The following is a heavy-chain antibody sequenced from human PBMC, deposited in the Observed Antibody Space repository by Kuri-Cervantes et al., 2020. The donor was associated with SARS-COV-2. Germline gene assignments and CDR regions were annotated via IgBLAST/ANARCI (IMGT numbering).Heavy chain of an antibody. V-gene: IGHV3-23*01. J-gene: IGHJ4*02. CDR3: AKWDVIVVVAAPELHY. D-gene: IGHD2-15*01. Sequence: GESLKISCAASGFTFSSYSMNWVRQAPGKGLEWVSAISGSGGSTYYADSVQGRFTISRDNSKNTLYLQMNSLRAEDTAVYYCAKWDVIVVVAAPELHYWGQGTLVTVSS. CDR1: GFTFSSYS. CDR2: ISGSGGST.